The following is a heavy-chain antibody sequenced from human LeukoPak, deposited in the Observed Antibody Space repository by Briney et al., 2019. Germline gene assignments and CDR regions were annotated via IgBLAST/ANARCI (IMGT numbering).Heavy chain of an antibody. CDR2: ISSSSSYI. CDR3: ARGEPRHWYFDL. J-gene: IGHJ2*01. Sequence: GGSLRLSCTASGFTFSSYSMNWVRQAPGKGLEWVSSISSSSSYIYYADSVKGRFTISRDNAKNSLYLQMNSLRAEDTAVYYCARGEPRHWYFDLWGRGTLVTVSS. V-gene: IGHV3-21*01. D-gene: IGHD1-14*01. CDR1: GFTFSSYS.